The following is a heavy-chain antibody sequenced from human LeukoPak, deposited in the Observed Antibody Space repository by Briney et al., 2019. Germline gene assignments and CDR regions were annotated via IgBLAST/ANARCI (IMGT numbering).Heavy chain of an antibody. V-gene: IGHV4-59*01. Sequence: PSETLSLTCTVSGGSISSYYWSWIRQPPGKGLEWSGYIYYSGSTNYNPSLKSRVTISLDTCKNQFSLKLSAVTATGTAADFRARDNWLAPWRQGTMVTVSS. CDR3: ARDNWLAP. J-gene: IGHJ5*02. CDR2: IYYSGST. CDR1: GGSISSYY.